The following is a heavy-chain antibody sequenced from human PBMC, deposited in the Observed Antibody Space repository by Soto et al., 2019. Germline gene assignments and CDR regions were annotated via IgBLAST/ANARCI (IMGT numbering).Heavy chain of an antibody. J-gene: IGHJ6*02. D-gene: IGHD1-1*01. CDR1: GGSISGDYYH. CDR3: AREDDGGDRDYYGLDV. CDR2: IHFSGSV. V-gene: IGHV4-30-4*08. Sequence: QVQLQQSGPGLVKPSQTLSLTCTVSGGSISGDYYHWTWIRQSPGKGLEWIGYIHFSGSVLYNPSYKSRPTISVDTSKNQFSLQLRSVTAADTAVYSCAREDDGGDRDYYGLDVWGQGTTVTVSS.